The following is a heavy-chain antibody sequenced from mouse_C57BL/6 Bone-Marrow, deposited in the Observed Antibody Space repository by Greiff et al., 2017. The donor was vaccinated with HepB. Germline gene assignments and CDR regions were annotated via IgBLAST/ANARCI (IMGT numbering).Heavy chain of an antibody. D-gene: IGHD1-1*01. CDR1: GFTFSDYG. Sequence: EVKVVESGGGLVKPGGSLKLSCAASGFTFSDYGMHWVRQAPEKGLEWVAYISSGSSTIYYADTVKGRFTISRDNAKNTLFLQMTSLRSEDTAMYYCARDPYYYGSTSWFAYWGQGTLVTVSA. CDR2: ISSGSSTI. J-gene: IGHJ3*01. CDR3: ARDPYYYGSTSWFAY. V-gene: IGHV5-17*01.